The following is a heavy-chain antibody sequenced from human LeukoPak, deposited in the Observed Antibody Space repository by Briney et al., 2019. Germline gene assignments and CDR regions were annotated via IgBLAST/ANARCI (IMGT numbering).Heavy chain of an antibody. D-gene: IGHD2-2*01. J-gene: IGHJ4*02. V-gene: IGHV4-59*08. CDR3: ARSRGCSSMTCYVDC. CDR2: ISYSGST. CDR1: GGSISPYF. Sequence: SETLSLTCTVSGGSISPYFWSWIRQPPGKGLEWIGCISYSGSTNYNPSLKSRVTISLDTSKNQFSLKLTSVTAADTAVYYCARSRGCSSMTCYVDCWGQGTLVTVSS.